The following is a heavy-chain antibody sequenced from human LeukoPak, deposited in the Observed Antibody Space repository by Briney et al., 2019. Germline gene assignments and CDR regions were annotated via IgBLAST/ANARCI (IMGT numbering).Heavy chain of an antibody. CDR2: IDWNGGST. J-gene: IGHJ4*02. D-gene: IGHD2-8*02. V-gene: IGHV3-20*04. Sequence: GGSLRLSCAASGFTFDDYGMSWVRQAPGKGLEWVSAIDWNGGSTGYADSVKGRFTISRDNAKNSLYLQMNSLRAEDTAVYYCARAPATNEWRCMDYWGQGTLVTVSS. CDR1: GFTFDDYG. CDR3: ARAPATNEWRCMDY.